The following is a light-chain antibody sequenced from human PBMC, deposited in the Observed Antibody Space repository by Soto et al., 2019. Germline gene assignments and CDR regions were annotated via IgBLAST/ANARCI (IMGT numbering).Light chain of an antibody. Sequence: EIVLTQSPATLSLSPGEGATLSCRASHSVASTYLAWYQQKPGLAPRLLIYGASNRASGTPDRFSGGGSGTDFTLTISRLEPEDFAVYYCQQYGSSSFTFGQGTKLEIK. CDR2: GAS. CDR1: HSVASTY. J-gene: IGKJ2*01. V-gene: IGKV3-20*01. CDR3: QQYGSSSFT.